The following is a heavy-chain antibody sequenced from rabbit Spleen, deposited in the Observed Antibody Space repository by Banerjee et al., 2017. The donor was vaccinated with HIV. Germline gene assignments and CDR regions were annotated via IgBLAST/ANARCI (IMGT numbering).Heavy chain of an antibody. CDR1: GVSFSMRYY. Sequence: SLEESGGDLGKPWACLTLTCTGSGVSFSMRYYMCGIRQAPGKGLEWIACIDSGSRGSTYFATWAIGRFSCSKPSSPTVSLQMTRLTAADTAPYFCARDTSSSFSSYVMDLWGPGTLVTVS. D-gene: IGHD1-1*01. CDR3: ARDTSSSFSSYVMDL. V-gene: IGHV1S40*01. CDR2: IDSGSRGST. J-gene: IGHJ6*01.